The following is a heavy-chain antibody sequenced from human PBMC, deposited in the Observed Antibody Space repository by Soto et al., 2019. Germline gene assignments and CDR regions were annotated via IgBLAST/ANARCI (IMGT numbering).Heavy chain of an antibody. CDR3: AKGSEFSNSYTLDFDF. CDR2: ISGNGGST. CDR1: GFTFNSYA. Sequence: PGWLLRLSCAASGFTFNSYAMSWVRQAPGKGLEWVSTISGNGGSTYYAASVKCRFTISRDNTKNTLYLQMDSLTAEDTAVYYCAKGSEFSNSYTLDFDFWGQGALVTVSS. D-gene: IGHD6-6*01. V-gene: IGHV3-23*01. J-gene: IGHJ4*02.